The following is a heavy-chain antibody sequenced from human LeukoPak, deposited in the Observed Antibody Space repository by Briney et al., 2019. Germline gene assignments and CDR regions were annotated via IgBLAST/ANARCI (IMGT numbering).Heavy chain of an antibody. J-gene: IGHJ6*04. CDR2: IYSGGDT. Sequence: GGSLRLSCAASGFTVSSDYMSWVRQAPGKGLEWVSIIYSGGDTYYADSVKGRFTISRDNSKNTLYLQMNSLRAEDTAVYYCAKDDEYGDNYYGMDVWGKGTTVTVSS. D-gene: IGHD4-17*01. CDR1: GFTVSSDY. CDR3: AKDDEYGDNYYGMDV. V-gene: IGHV3-53*01.